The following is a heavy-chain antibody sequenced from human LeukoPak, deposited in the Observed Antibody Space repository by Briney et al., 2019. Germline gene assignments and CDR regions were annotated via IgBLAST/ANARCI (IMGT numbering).Heavy chain of an antibody. Sequence: SETLSLTCTVSGGSISSYYWSWIRQPPGKGLEWVGYIYYSGSTNYNPSLKSRVTMSVDTSKNQFSLKLSSVTAADTAVYYCARGRGYCSSTSCYAYFDYWGQGTLVTVSS. CDR3: ARGRGYCSSTSCYAYFDY. CDR1: GGSISSYY. J-gene: IGHJ4*02. CDR2: IYYSGST. V-gene: IGHV4-59*01. D-gene: IGHD2-2*01.